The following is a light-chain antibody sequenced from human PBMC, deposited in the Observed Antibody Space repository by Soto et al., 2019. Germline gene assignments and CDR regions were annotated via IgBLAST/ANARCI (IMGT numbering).Light chain of an antibody. Sequence: DIVMTQSPDSLAVSLGERATIHCKSSQSVLYSAKNKNFLTWYQQKPGQPPKLLIYWASTRESGVPDRFSGSGSGTDFTLTISSLQPEDCATYYCQQSYSTPPWTFGQGTKVDIK. CDR3: QQSYSTPPWT. J-gene: IGKJ1*01. V-gene: IGKV4-1*01. CDR1: QSVLYSAKNKNF. CDR2: WAS.